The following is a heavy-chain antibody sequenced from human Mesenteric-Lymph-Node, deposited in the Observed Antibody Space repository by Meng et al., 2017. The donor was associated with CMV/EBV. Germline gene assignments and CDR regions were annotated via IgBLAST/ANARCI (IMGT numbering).Heavy chain of an antibody. D-gene: IGHD3-3*01. V-gene: IGHV3-30*02. CDR1: AFTFSSYG. J-gene: IGHJ4*02. Sequence: GGSLRLSCSASAFTFSSYGMHWVRKAPGKGLEWVSFIQYDGSNKYYADSVKGRFTISRDNSKNTLYLQMSSLRTEDTAIYYCAKDYYDFWSGYYTWYFDSWGQGTLVTVSS. CDR3: AKDYYDFWSGYYTWYFDS. CDR2: IQYDGSNK.